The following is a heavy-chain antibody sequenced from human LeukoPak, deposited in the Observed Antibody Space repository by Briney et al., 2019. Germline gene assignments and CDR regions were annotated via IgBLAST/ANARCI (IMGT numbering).Heavy chain of an antibody. Sequence: SETLSLTCTVSGGSISSSSYYWGWIRQPPGKGLEWIGSIYYSGSTYYNPSLKSRVTISVDTSKNQFSLKLSSVTAADTAVYYCARGYPAGWFDPWGQGTLVTVSS. CDR2: IYYSGST. J-gene: IGHJ5*02. V-gene: IGHV4-39*01. CDR1: GGSISSSSYY. D-gene: IGHD1-1*01. CDR3: ARGYPAGWFDP.